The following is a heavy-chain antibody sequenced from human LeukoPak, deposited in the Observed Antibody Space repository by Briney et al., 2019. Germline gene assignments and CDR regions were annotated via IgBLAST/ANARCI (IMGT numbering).Heavy chain of an antibody. Sequence: PGGSLRLSCAASGFSFSSSWMHWVRQVPGKGLEWVSRINDDETSTTYAESVKGRFTISRDNARNSLYLQMNSLRAEDTAVYYCARALYRQHIVVVNAKNYWYFDLWGRGTLVTVSS. CDR1: GFSFSSSW. V-gene: IGHV3-74*01. CDR3: ARALYRQHIVVVNAKNYWYFDL. CDR2: INDDETST. D-gene: IGHD2-21*01. J-gene: IGHJ2*01.